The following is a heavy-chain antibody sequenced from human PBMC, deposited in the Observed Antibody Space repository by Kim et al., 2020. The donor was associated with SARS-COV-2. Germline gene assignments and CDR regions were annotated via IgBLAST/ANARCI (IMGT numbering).Heavy chain of an antibody. V-gene: IGHV3-48*02. CDR3: ARDGHYGGNGSPVYYYCGMDV. CDR2: ISSSSSTI. Sequence: GGSLRLSCAASGFTFRSSSMNWVRQAPGKGLEWVSYISSSSSTIYYADSVKGRFTISRDNAKNSLYLQMNSLRDEDTAVYYCARDGHYGGNGSPVYYYCGMDVCGQGTTVTVSS. CDR1: GFTFRSSS. D-gene: IGHD4-17*01. J-gene: IGHJ6*02.